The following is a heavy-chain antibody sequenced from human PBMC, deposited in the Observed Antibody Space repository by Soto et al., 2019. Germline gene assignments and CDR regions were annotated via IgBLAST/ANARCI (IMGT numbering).Heavy chain of an antibody. CDR2: ISRDGATK. V-gene: IGHV3-30*03. CDR3: TGEVASGY. J-gene: IGHJ4*02. CDR1: GFTVSTYG. D-gene: IGHD2-8*02. Sequence: QVQLVESGGGVVQPGRSLRLSCAVSGFTVSTYGMHWVSQAPGKGLEWVAVISRDGATKYYADSVKGRFTISRDNSRNTLFLEMNSLRGYDMAVYYCTGEVASGYWGQGTLVTVSS.